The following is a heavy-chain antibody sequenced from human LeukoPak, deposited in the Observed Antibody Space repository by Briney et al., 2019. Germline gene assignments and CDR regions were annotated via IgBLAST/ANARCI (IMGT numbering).Heavy chain of an antibody. CDR1: GGSISSGSYY. V-gene: IGHV4-61*02. CDR2: IYTSGST. J-gene: IGHJ4*02. Sequence: NPSETLSLTCTVSGGSISSGSYYWNWIRQPAGKGLEWIGRIYTSGSTNYNPSLKSRVTISVDTSKNQFSLKLSSVTAADTAVYYCARVVYSSSSLGVDYWGQGTLVTVSS. D-gene: IGHD6-6*01. CDR3: ARVVYSSSSLGVDY.